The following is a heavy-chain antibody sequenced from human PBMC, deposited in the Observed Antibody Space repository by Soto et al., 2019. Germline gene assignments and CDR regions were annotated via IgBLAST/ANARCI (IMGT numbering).Heavy chain of an antibody. CDR3: AKGIDDDSSGYYYLDYFDY. CDR2: ISYDGSNK. CDR1: GFTFSSYG. Sequence: GGSLRLSCAASGFTFSSYGMHWVRQAPGKGLEWVAVISYDGSNKYYADSVKSRFTISSDNSKNTLYLQMNSLIAEDTAVYYCAKGIDDDSSGYYYLDYFDYWGQGTLVTVSS. J-gene: IGHJ4*02. D-gene: IGHD3-22*01. V-gene: IGHV3-30*18.